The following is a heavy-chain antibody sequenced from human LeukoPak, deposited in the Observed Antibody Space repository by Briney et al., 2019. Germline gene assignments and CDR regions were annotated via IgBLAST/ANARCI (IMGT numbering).Heavy chain of an antibody. Sequence: GGSLRLSCTVSGFTVSSNSMSWVRQAPGKGLEWVSFIYSGGNTHYSYSVKGRFTISRDNSKNTLYLQMNSLRADDTAVYYCARRAGEYSHPYDYWGQGTLVTVSS. CDR2: IYSGGNT. D-gene: IGHD4-17*01. CDR1: GFTVSSNS. J-gene: IGHJ4*02. CDR3: ARRAGEYSHPYDY. V-gene: IGHV3-53*01.